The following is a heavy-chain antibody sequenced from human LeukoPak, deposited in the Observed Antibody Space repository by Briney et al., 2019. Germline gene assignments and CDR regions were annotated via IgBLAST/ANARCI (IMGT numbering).Heavy chain of an antibody. J-gene: IGHJ1*01. CDR3: ARDKAVTTELTQYFHH. CDR1: GYTFTNYG. V-gene: IGHV1-18*01. Sequence: ASVKVSCKASGYTFTNYGVSWVRQAPGQGLEWMGWISGYNGYTNYAQKFQFRVTMATDTSTSTAYMELRSLTSDDTAVYYCARDKAVTTELTQYFHHWGQGTLVTVSS. CDR2: ISGYNGYT. D-gene: IGHD4-11*01.